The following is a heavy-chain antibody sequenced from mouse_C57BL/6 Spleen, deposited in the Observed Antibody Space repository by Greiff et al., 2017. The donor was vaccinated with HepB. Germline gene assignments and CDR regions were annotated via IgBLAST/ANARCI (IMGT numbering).Heavy chain of an antibody. J-gene: IGHJ4*01. V-gene: IGHV1-53*01. CDR3: ATYPLSYGNYGDYAIDY. Sequence: VQLQQSGTELVKPGASVKLSCKASGYTFTSYWMHWVKQRPGQGLEWIGNINPSNGGTNYNEKFKSKATLTVDKSSSTAYLQLSSLTSEDSAVYYCATYPLSYGNYGDYAIDYWGQGTSVTVSA. D-gene: IGHD2-1*01. CDR1: GYTFTSYW. CDR2: INPSNGGT.